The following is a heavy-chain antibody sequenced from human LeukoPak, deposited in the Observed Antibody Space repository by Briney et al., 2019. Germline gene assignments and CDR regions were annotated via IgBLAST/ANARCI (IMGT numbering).Heavy chain of an antibody. V-gene: IGHV4-59*12. Sequence: PSETLSLTCTVSVDPIWVYYGSGIRQPPGKGREGIGYIYSGGSTNYNPSLKSRVTISVDTSKNQFSLKLNSVTAADTAVYYCARDRQANGQLVFEFDPWGQGTLVTVSS. CDR3: ARDRQANGQLVFEFDP. J-gene: IGHJ5*02. D-gene: IGHD6-6*01. CDR1: VDPIWVYY. CDR2: IYSGGST.